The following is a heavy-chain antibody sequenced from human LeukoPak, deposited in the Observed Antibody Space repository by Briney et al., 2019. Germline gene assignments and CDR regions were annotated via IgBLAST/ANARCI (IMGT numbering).Heavy chain of an antibody. J-gene: IGHJ3*02. V-gene: IGHV4-59*01. D-gene: IGHD1-26*01. CDR2: HHYSESN. Sequence: PSETLSLTCTVSGGSISSYFWSWIRQPPGKGLEWIAYHHYSESNNYNPSLKSRVTISVDTSKNQFSLMLSSVTAADTAVYYCARDCRWEQLHAFDIWGQGTMVTVSS. CDR3: ARDCRWEQLHAFDI. CDR1: GGSISSYF.